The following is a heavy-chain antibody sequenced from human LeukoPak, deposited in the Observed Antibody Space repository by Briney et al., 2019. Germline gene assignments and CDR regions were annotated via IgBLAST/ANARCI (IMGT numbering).Heavy chain of an antibody. D-gene: IGHD3-10*02. CDR1: GGSISSGDYY. CDR2: IYYSGST. J-gene: IGHJ6*03. Sequence: SETLSLTCTVSGGSISSGDYYWSWIRPPPGKGLEWIGYIYYSGSTYYNPSLKSRVTISVDTSKNQFSLKLSSVTAADTAVYYCMFGVNYMDVWGKGTTVTVSS. V-gene: IGHV4-30-4*08. CDR3: MFGVNYMDV.